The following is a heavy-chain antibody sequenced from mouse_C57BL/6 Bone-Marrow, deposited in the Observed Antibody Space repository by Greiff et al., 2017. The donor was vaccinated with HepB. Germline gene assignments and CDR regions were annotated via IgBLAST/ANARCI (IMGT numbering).Heavy chain of an antibody. CDR1: EYEFPSHD. CDR3: ARHQTGTWAMDY. V-gene: IGHV5-2*01. CDR2: INSDGGST. Sequence: DVKLVESGGGLVQPGESLKLSCESNEYEFPSHDMSWVRKTPEKRLELVAAINSDGGSTYYPDTMERRFIISRDNTKKTLYLQMSRLRSEDTALYYCARHQTGTWAMDYWGQGTSVTVSS. J-gene: IGHJ4*01. D-gene: IGHD1-3*01.